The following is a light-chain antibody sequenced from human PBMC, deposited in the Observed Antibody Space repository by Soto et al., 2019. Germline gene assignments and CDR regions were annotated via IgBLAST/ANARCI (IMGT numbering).Light chain of an antibody. CDR3: QQRSNWPPGVT. V-gene: IGKV3-11*01. J-gene: IGKJ5*01. Sequence: EILMAPSRCPLCSSSGEGATLSRTVIQSVRSNLAWYQQKPGQAPRPLIYGASTRATGIPAGLSGSGSGTDFTLTISSLEPEDFAVYYCQQRSNWPPGVTFGQGTRLE. CDR2: GAS. CDR1: QSVRSN.